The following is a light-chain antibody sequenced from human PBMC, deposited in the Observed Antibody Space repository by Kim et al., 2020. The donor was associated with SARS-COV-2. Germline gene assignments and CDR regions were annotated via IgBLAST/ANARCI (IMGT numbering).Light chain of an antibody. Sequence: PGWTVTPPCDSSPGAVTSDHFPYWFQQKPGQAPRTLIYDTGNRHSWTPARFSGSLLGGKAALTLSAAQAEDEADYYCLLSYSDSRVFGGGTQLTVL. CDR1: PGAVTSDHF. CDR3: LLSYSDSRV. CDR2: DTG. J-gene: IGLJ2*01. V-gene: IGLV7-46*01.